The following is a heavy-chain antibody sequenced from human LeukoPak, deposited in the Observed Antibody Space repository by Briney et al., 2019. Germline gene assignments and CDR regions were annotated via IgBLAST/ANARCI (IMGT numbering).Heavy chain of an antibody. CDR3: ARVRTTRSGFDFDY. D-gene: IGHD4-11*01. CDR1: GGSFSSGGFY. Sequence: SETLSLTCTVSGGSFSSGGFYWSWIRQRPAKGLEWIGYIHYLGSTHYNASLRSRITISTDTSKNQFSLKLRSVTAADTAVYYCARVRTTRSGFDFDYWGQGTLVTVSS. J-gene: IGHJ4*02. CDR2: IHYLGST. V-gene: IGHV4-31*03.